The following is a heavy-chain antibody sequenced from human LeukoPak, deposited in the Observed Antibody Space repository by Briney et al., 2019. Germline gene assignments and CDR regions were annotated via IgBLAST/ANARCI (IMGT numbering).Heavy chain of an antibody. CDR3: AKVSGTQIWFDP. Sequence: GGSLRLSCAASGFTFSSYWMSWVRQAPGKGLEWVAHINQDGSEKYYVDSVKGRFTISRDNSKNTLYLQMNSLRAEDTAVYYCAKVSGTQIWFDPWGQGTLVTVSS. CDR2: INQDGSEK. V-gene: IGHV3-7*01. J-gene: IGHJ5*02. CDR1: GFTFSSYW. D-gene: IGHD1-1*01.